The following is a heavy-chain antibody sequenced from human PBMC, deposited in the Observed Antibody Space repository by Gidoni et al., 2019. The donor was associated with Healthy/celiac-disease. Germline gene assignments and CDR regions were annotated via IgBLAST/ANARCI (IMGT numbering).Heavy chain of an antibody. CDR3: ARTYSSSWPLGAFDI. V-gene: IGHV1-69*01. J-gene: IGHJ3*02. Sequence: QAQLVQSGAEVKKPGSSVKVSCKASGGTLRSYAISWVRQAPGQGLEWLGGIIPIFGTANYAQKFQGRVTITADESTSTAYMELSSLRSEDTAVYYCARTYSSSWPLGAFDIWGQGTMVTVSS. CDR1: GGTLRSYA. D-gene: IGHD6-13*01. CDR2: IIPIFGTA.